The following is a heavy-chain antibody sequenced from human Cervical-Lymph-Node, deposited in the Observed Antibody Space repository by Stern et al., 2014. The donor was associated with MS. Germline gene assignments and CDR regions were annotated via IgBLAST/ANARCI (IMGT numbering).Heavy chain of an antibody. CDR2: IYYSGDT. CDR1: GGSISSGDYY. V-gene: IGHV4-30-4*01. CDR3: ARDREGEGVTYYWYFDL. Sequence: VQLVESGPGLVRPSQTLSLTCTVSGGSISSGDYYWSWIRQPPGKGLEWIGFIYYSGDTYYNPSLERRVTTSGQPSKNQFSLNLNSVTAADTAVYYCARDREGEGVTYYWYFDLWGRGTLVTVSS. D-gene: IGHD3-16*01. J-gene: IGHJ2*01.